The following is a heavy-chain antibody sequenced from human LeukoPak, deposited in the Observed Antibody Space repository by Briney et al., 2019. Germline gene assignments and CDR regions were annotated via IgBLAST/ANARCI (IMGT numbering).Heavy chain of an antibody. D-gene: IGHD6-19*01. CDR2: ISAYNGNT. Sequence: ASANVSCKASGYTFTSYGISWVRQAPGQGLEWMGWISAYNGNTNYAQKLQGRVTMTTDTSTSTAYMELGSLRSDDTAVYYCARDLIGHSSGWFYSDYWGQGTLVTVSS. V-gene: IGHV1-18*01. CDR3: ARDLIGHSSGWFYSDY. CDR1: GYTFTSYG. J-gene: IGHJ4*02.